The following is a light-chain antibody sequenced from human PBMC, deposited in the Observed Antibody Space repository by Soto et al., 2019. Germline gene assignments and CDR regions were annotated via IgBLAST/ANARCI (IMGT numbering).Light chain of an antibody. J-gene: IGKJ1*01. Sequence: DSQMTQYPSSQSASVGDRVAITSRASQGISNYLAWYQQKPGKVPKLLIYAASTLQSGVPSRFSGSGSGTDFTLTISSLQPEDVATYYCQKYNSAPLTFGQGTKVDIK. CDR1: QGISNY. V-gene: IGKV1-27*01. CDR3: QKYNSAPLT. CDR2: AAS.